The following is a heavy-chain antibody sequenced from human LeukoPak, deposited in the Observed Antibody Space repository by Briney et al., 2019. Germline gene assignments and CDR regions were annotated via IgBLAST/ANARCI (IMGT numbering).Heavy chain of an antibody. CDR1: GGSISSGSYY. V-gene: IGHV4-61*02. D-gene: IGHD3-10*01. CDR3: ARGRYYYGSGNYFDY. Sequence: SQTLSLTCAVSGGSISSGSYYWSWIRQPAGKGLEWIGRIYTSGSTNYNPSLKSRVTISVDTSKIQFSLKLSSVTAADTAVYYCARGRYYYGSGNYFDYWGQGTLVTVSS. J-gene: IGHJ4*02. CDR2: IYTSGST.